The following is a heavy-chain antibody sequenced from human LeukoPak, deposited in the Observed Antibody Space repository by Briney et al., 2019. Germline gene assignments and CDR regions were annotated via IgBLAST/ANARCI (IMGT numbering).Heavy chain of an antibody. CDR2: IFYSGNT. V-gene: IGHV4-39*01. CDR1: GGSISSATSY. D-gene: IGHD6-19*01. Sequence: SETLSLTCTVSGGSISSATSYWAWIRQSPGKGLEWIGSIFYSGNTYYNPSLKSPVTISVDTSKNQFSLKLSSVTAADTAVYFCARYPKSYSYGWTALDIWGQGTMVTVSS. CDR3: ARYPKSYSYGWTALDI. J-gene: IGHJ3*02.